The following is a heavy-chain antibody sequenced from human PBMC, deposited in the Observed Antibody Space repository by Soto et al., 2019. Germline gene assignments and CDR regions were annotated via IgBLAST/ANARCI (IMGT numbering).Heavy chain of an antibody. J-gene: IGHJ4*02. D-gene: IGHD1-20*01. Sequence: GGSLRLSCAASGFTFSNAWMSWVRQAQGKGLEWVGRIKSKTVGGTTDYAEAVEGRFTISREDSKNTVYRQMDSLKTEDTAVYYCATKRTGITTIGPGYWGQGTLVTVSS. CDR1: GFTFSNAW. V-gene: IGHV3-15*01. CDR3: ATKRTGITTIGPGY. CDR2: IKSKTVGGTT.